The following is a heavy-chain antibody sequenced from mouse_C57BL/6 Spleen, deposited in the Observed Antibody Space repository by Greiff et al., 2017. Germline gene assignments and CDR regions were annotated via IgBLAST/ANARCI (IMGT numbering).Heavy chain of an antibody. J-gene: IGHJ2*01. D-gene: IGHD2-1*01. V-gene: IGHV1-80*01. CDR1: GYAFSSYW. Sequence: VQLQQSGAELVKPGASVKISCKASGYAFSSYWMNWVKQRPGKGLEWIGQIYPGDGDTNYNGKFKGKATMTADKSSSTAYMQLSSLTSEDSAVYACAGSLGNYYFDYWGQGATLTVSS. CDR3: AGSLGNYYFDY. CDR2: IYPGDGDT.